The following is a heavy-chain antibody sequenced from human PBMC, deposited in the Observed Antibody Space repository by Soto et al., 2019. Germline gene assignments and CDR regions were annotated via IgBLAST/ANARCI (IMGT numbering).Heavy chain of an antibody. V-gene: IGHV4-59*08. CDR2: TYYSGST. J-gene: IGHJ4*02. Sequence: QVQLQESGPGLVKPSETLSLTCTVSGGSISSYYWSWIRQPPGKGLEWIGYTYYSGSTHYNPSLMSRVTLSVDTSKTQSSLKLSSVTAADTGVYYCARRYGSCFDYWGQGTLVTVSS. D-gene: IGHD5-18*01. CDR1: GGSISSYY. CDR3: ARRYGSCFDY.